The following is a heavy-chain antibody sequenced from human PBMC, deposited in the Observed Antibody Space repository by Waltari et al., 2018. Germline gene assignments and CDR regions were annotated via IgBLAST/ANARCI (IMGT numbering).Heavy chain of an antibody. Sequence: QVRLVQSGAEVRKPGASVTVSCKASGYIFTTIDINWVRQATGQGPEWMGWVNPTRGGTRSAQNFQGRVTFTRDTSIGTAYMELNSLRYDDTAVYFCARLVGGEAYSFDSWGQGTLVTVSS. CDR1: GYIFTTID. CDR2: VNPTRGGT. CDR3: ARLVGGEAYSFDS. V-gene: IGHV1-8*03. J-gene: IGHJ4*02. D-gene: IGHD2-21*01.